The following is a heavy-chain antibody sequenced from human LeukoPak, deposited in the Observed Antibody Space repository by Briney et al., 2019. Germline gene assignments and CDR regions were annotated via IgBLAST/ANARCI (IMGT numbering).Heavy chain of an antibody. CDR2: GHHSESS. CDR3: ARTGYSSGWYPGAFDI. Sequence: SETLSLTCSVSGDSVTSTYWSWIRQPPGKGLEWIAYGHHSESSNYNPSFRSRVTIPVDTSRNQFSLRLTSVTAADTAVYYCARTGYSSGWYPGAFDIWGQGTMVTVSS. V-gene: IGHV4-59*02. D-gene: IGHD6-19*01. CDR1: GDSVTSTY. J-gene: IGHJ3*02.